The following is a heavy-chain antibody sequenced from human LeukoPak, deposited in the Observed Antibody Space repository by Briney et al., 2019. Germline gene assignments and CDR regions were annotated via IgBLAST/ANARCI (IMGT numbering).Heavy chain of an antibody. Sequence: PGGSLRLSCAASGFTFSSYAMSWVRQAPEKGLEWVSSISGSSGSTYYADSVKGRFTISRDNSKNTVYLQMNSLRAEDTAVYYCAKVSAWAMVGATYFDYWGQGTLVTVSS. J-gene: IGHJ4*02. CDR3: AKVSAWAMVGATYFDY. D-gene: IGHD1-26*01. CDR2: ISGSSGST. CDR1: GFTFSSYA. V-gene: IGHV3-23*01.